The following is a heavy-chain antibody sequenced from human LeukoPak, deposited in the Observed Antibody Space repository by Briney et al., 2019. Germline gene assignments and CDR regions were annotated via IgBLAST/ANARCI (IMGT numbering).Heavy chain of an antibody. CDR1: GFTFDDYT. CDR3: AKGNTGTYYDNWFDP. V-gene: IGHV3-43*01. CDR2: ISWNGGTT. J-gene: IGHJ5*01. Sequence: GRSLRLSCAASGFTFDDYTMHWVRQAPGKGLEWVSVISWNGGTTYYADSVKGRFTISRDNSENSLYLQMNSLRTDDTALYYCAKGNTGTYYDNWFDPWGQGTLVIVSS. D-gene: IGHD1-26*01.